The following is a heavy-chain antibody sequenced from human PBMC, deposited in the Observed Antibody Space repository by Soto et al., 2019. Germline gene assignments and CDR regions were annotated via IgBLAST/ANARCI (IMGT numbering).Heavy chain of an antibody. Sequence: GXSVKGSCKASGYSFTDYHIHWGRQAPVQGLEWLGRINPKSGGTSTAQKFQGWVTMTTDTSISTASMELTRLTSDDTAIYYCARGDSTDCSNGVCSFFYNHDMDVWGQGTTVTVSS. CDR3: ARGDSTDCSNGVCSFFYNHDMDV. J-gene: IGHJ6*02. CDR2: INPKSGGT. V-gene: IGHV1-2*04. D-gene: IGHD2-8*01. CDR1: GYSFTDYH.